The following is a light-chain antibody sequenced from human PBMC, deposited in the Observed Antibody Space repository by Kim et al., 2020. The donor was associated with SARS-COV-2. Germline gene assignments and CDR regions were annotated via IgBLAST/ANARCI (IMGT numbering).Light chain of an antibody. CDR3: QVWDSNSDHVV. CDR1: RIGTKS. J-gene: IGLJ2*01. V-gene: IGLV3-21*04. Sequence: SYELTQPPSVSVAPGQTAEITCEGNRIGTKSVPRYQQRPGQAPVVVIYSDRELPSGIPERFSGSNSGGTVTLTLSGVEAGDEADYYCQVWDSNSDHVVFGGGAQLTVL. CDR2: SDR.